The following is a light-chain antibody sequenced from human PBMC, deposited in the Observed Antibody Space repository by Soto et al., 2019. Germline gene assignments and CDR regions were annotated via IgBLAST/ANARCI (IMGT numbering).Light chain of an antibody. CDR1: GIDIAGYNY. J-gene: IGLJ1*01. Sequence: QSALTQPASVSGSLGQSITISCTGTGIDIAGYNYISWYQQLPGKAPKLMIYEVTIRPSGISNRFSDSKSGNTASLTISGLQAEDEADYFCTSFTSTSSLYVFGTVTKLTVL. V-gene: IGLV2-14*01. CDR2: EVT. CDR3: TSFTSTSSLYV.